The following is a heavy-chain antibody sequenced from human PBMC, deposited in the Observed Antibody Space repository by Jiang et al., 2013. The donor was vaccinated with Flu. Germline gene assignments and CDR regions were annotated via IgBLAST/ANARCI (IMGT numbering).Heavy chain of an antibody. D-gene: IGHD2-15*01. Sequence: ETLSLTCTVSGGSISSYYWSWIRQPPGKGLEWIGYIYYSGSTNYNPSLKSRVTISVDTSKNQFSLKLSSVTAADTAVYYCARDGGYCSGGSCYSAEDNEPLDYYYGMDVWGQGTTVTVSS. CDR1: GGSISSYY. CDR3: ARDGGYCSGGSCYSAEDNEPLDYYYGMDV. CDR2: IYYSGST. J-gene: IGHJ6*02. V-gene: IGHV4-59*01.